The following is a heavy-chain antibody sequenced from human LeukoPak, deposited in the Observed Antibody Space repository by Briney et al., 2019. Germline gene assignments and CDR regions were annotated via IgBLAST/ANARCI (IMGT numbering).Heavy chain of an antibody. V-gene: IGHV4-34*01. J-gene: IGHJ5*02. CDR3: AREQLVKGFDP. CDR1: AGSFSGYY. Sequence: SETLSLTCAGYAGSFSGYYWSWIRQPPGKGLEWIGEINHSGSTNYNPSLKSRVTISVDTSKNQFSLTLSSVTAADTAVYYCAREQLVKGFDPWGQGTLVTGSS. D-gene: IGHD6-6*01. CDR2: INHSGST.